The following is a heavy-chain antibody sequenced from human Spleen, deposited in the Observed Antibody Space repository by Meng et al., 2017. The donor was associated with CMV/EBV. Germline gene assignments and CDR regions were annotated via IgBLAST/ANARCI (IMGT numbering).Heavy chain of an antibody. CDR1: GFTVSSNY. CDR2: IYSGGST. V-gene: IGHV3-66*02. D-gene: IGHD3-22*01. J-gene: IGHJ3*02. CDR3: ARVGDYYDRQKYAFDI. Sequence: GESLKISCAASGFTVSSNYMSWVRQAPGKGLEWVSVIYSGGSTYYADSVKGRFTISRDNSKNTLYLQMNSLRAEDTAVYYCARVGDYYDRQKYAFDIWGQGTMVTVSS.